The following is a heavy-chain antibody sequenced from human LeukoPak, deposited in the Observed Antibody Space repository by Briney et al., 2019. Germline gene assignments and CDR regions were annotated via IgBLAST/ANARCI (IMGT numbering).Heavy chain of an antibody. CDR2: ISTSSSTI. Sequence: PGGSLRLSYAASGFTFSDYDMNWVRQAPGKGLEWVSYISTSSSTIYYADSVKGRFTISRDNAKNSLYLQMNSLRAEDTAVYYCARGPPLFDPWGQGTLVTVSS. CDR1: GFTFSDYD. V-gene: IGHV3-48*01. CDR3: ARGPPLFDP. J-gene: IGHJ5*02.